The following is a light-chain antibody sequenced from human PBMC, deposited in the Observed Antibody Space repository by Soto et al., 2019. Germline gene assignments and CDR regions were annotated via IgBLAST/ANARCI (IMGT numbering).Light chain of an antibody. V-gene: IGLV1-40*01. CDR2: ANS. CDR1: SSNIGAGYD. Sequence: QAVVTQPPSVSGAPGQRVTISCTGSSSNIGAGYDVHWYQQFPGTAPKLLIYANSNRPSGVPDRFSGSKSGTSASLAITGLRAEDEADYYCQSYDISLSGVLFGGGTKLTVL. J-gene: IGLJ2*01. CDR3: QSYDISLSGVL.